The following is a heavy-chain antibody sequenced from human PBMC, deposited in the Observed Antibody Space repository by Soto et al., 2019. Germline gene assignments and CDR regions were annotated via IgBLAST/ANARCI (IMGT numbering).Heavy chain of an antibody. J-gene: IGHJ6*02. D-gene: IGHD1-7*01. V-gene: IGHV3-23*01. CDR1: GFTFSTYA. CDR2: ISGSGDST. Sequence: PGGSLRLSCAASGFTFSTYAMSWVRQAPGKGLEWVSAISGSGDSTYYADSVKGRFTISRDNSKNTLYLQMNSLRAEDTAVYYCARDLSWNYGNYYYGMDVWGQGTTVTVSS. CDR3: ARDLSWNYGNYYYGMDV.